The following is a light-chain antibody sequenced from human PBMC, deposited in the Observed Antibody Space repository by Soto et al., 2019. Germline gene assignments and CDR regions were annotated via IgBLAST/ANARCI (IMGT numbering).Light chain of an antibody. J-gene: IGKJ1*01. CDR1: QTVSRN. V-gene: IGKV3-20*01. CDR2: GAS. Sequence: EVVMTQSPATLSVSPGERATLSCRASQTVSRNLAWYQQRPCQAPRLLIYGASRRATGISDRFSGWGSGTDFTPVISRLEPEDFAVYYCQHYGASPTWTFGQGTKVDIK. CDR3: QHYGASPTWT.